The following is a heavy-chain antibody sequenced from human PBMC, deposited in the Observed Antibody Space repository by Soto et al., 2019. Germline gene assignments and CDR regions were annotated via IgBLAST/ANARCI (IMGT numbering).Heavy chain of an antibody. Sequence: PGGSLRLSCAASGFTFSSYAMSWVRQAPGKGLEWVSAISGSGGSTYYADSVKGRFTISRDNSKNTLYLQMNSLRAEDTAVYYYAKAGSDWLSLSLFDYWGQGTLVTVSS. CDR2: ISGSGGST. CDR1: GFTFSSYA. V-gene: IGHV3-23*01. J-gene: IGHJ4*02. D-gene: IGHD3-9*01. CDR3: AKAGSDWLSLSLFDY.